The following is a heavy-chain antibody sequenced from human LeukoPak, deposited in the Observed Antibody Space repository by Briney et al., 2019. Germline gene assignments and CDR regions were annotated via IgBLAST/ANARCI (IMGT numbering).Heavy chain of an antibody. CDR2: IYTGGGR. CDR3: ARRNFHYFDY. Sequence: PGGSLRLSCAASGFTVSSYYMNWVRQAPGKELEWVSVIYTGGGRYYADSVRGRFTISRDTSKNMVFLQMNSLRVEDTAVYYCARRNFHYFDYWGQGTLVTVSS. CDR1: GFTVSSYY. V-gene: IGHV3-53*01. J-gene: IGHJ4*02.